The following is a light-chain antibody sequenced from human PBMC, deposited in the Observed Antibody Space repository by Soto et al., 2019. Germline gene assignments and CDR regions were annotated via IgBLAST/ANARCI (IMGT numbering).Light chain of an antibody. J-gene: IGKJ1*01. CDR1: QSVSSF. V-gene: IGKV3-11*01. CDR3: QQRSVWPWT. Sequence: EIVSTQSPATLSLSPGERATLSCRASQSVSSFLVWYRQKPGQAPRLLIYGTSIRATGIPARFSGSGSGTDFTLTVSSLEPEDFAVYYCQQRSVWPWTFGQGTKVDIK. CDR2: GTS.